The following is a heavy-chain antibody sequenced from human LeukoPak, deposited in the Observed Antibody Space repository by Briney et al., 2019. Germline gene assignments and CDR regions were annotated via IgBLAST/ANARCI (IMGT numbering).Heavy chain of an antibody. J-gene: IGHJ4*02. CDR1: GGSFSGYC. CDR2: INHSGST. D-gene: IGHD2-2*01. CDR3: ARGTSPDY. V-gene: IGHV4-34*01. Sequence: PSETLSLTCAVYGGSFSGYCWSWIRQPPGKGLEWIGEINHSGSTNYNPSLKSRVTISVDTSKNQFSLKLSSVTAADTAVYYCARGTSPDYWGQGTLVTVSS.